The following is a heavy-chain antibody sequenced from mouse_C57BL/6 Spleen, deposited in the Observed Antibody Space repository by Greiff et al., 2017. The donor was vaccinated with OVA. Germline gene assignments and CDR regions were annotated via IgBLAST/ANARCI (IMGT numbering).Heavy chain of an antibody. CDR1: GYAFTNYL. Sequence: QVQLQQSGAELVRPGTSVKVSCKASGYAFTNYLIEWVKQRPGQGLEWIGVINPGSGGTNYNEKFKGKATLTADKSSSTAYMQLSSLTSEDSAVYVCARSFGFAYWGQGTLVTVSA. CDR2: INPGSGGT. CDR3: ARSFGFAY. J-gene: IGHJ3*01. V-gene: IGHV1-54*01.